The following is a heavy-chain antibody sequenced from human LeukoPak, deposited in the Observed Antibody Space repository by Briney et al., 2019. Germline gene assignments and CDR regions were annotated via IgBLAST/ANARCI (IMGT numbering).Heavy chain of an antibody. CDR2: IKSKIDGGTT. V-gene: IGHV3-15*01. D-gene: IGHD3-22*01. CDR3: TTGGRSGYY. J-gene: IGHJ4*02. CDR1: GFTFSNAC. Sequence: GGSRRLSCAASGFTFSNACMSWVRQAPGKGLEWVGRIKSKIDGGTTDYAAPVKGRFTISRDDSKNTLYLQMNSLKTEDTAVYYCTTGGRSGYYWGQGTLVTVSS.